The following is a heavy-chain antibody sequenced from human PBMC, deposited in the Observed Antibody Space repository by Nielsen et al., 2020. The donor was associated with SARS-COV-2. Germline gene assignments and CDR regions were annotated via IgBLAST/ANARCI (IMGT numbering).Heavy chain of an antibody. J-gene: IGHJ5*02. D-gene: IGHD1-7*01. Sequence: GESLKISCAASGFTFSSYSMNWVRQAPGKGLEWVSYISSSSSTIYYADSVKGRFTISRDNAKNSLYLQMNSLRDEDTAVYYCARAYNWNYFRWFDPWGQGTLVTVSS. V-gene: IGHV3-48*02. CDR3: ARAYNWNYFRWFDP. CDR1: GFTFSSYS. CDR2: ISSSSSTI.